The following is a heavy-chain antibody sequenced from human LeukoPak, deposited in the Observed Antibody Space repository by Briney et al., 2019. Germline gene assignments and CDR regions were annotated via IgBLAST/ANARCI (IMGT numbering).Heavy chain of an antibody. CDR1: GGSISSGGYS. CDR2: IYHSGST. CDR3: ARGHGGNSIY. D-gene: IGHD4-23*01. J-gene: IGHJ4*02. Sequence: SETLSLTCAVSGGSISSGGYSWSWIRQPPGKGLEWIGYIYHSGSTYYNPSLKSRVTISVDRSKNQFSLKLSSVTAADTAVYYCARGHGGNSIYWGQGTLVTVSS. V-gene: IGHV4-30-2*01.